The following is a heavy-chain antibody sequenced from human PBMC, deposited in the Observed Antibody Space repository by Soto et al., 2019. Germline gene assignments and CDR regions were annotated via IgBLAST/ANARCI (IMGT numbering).Heavy chain of an antibody. CDR1: GGPISSGGYS. CDR3: AREQHYDILTGYDNNWFDP. J-gene: IGHJ5*02. CDR2: IYHSGST. Sequence: PSETLSLTCAVSGGPISSGGYSWSWIRQPPGKGLEWIGYIYHSGSTYYNPSLKSRVTISVDTSKNQFSLKLSSVTAADTAVYYCAREQHYDILTGYDNNWFDPWGQGTLVTVSS. V-gene: IGHV4-30-2*05. D-gene: IGHD3-9*01.